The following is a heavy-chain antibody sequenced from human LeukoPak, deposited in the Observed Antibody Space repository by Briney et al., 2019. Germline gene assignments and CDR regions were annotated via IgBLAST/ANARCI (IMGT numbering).Heavy chain of an antibody. D-gene: IGHD3-16*01. CDR3: ASFGVWDGDAFDI. Sequence: ASVKVSCKASGYTFTSYDINWVRQATGQGLEWMGWMNPNSGNTGYAQKFQGRVTITRNTSISTAYMELSSLRSEDTAVYYCASFGVWDGDAFDIWGQGTMVTVSS. V-gene: IGHV1-8*03. CDR2: MNPNSGNT. J-gene: IGHJ3*02. CDR1: GYTFTSYD.